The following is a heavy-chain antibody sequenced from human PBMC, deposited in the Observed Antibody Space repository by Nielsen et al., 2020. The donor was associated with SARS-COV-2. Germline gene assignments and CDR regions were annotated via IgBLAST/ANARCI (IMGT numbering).Heavy chain of an antibody. D-gene: IGHD2-15*01. CDR2: IIPIFGTA. Sequence: SVKVSCKASGGTFSSYAISWVRQAPGQGLEWMGGIIPIFGTANYAQKFQGRVTITADESTSTAYMELSSLRSEDTAVYYCARATGGYCSGGSCYYFDYWGQGTLVTVSS. V-gene: IGHV1-69*13. CDR1: GGTFSSYA. J-gene: IGHJ4*02. CDR3: ARATGGYCSGGSCYYFDY.